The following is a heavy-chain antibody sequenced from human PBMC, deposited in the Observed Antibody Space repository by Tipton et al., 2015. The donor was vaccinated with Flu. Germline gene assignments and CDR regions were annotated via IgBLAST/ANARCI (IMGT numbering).Heavy chain of an antibody. Sequence: QSGPEVKKHGESLKISCKGSRYTFTDSWIGWVRQMPGKGLEWMGIIYPDGSDTRYGPSFQGQVTMSVDRSIGVAYLQWSSLKASDTAMYYCARRDILTGYFDYWSQGTLVTVSS. CDR2: IYPDGSDT. D-gene: IGHD3-9*01. CDR3: ARRDILTGYFDY. V-gene: IGHV5-51*01. CDR1: RYTFTDSW. J-gene: IGHJ4*02.